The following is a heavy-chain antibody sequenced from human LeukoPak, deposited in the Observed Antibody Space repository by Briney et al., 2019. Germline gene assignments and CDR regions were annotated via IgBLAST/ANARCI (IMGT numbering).Heavy chain of an antibody. CDR3: AKLIAVAGSDDY. Sequence: PGGSLRLSCAASGFTFSSYAMSWVRQAPGKGLEWVSAISGSGGSTYYADSVRGRFTISRDNPKNTLYLQMNSPRAEDTAKYYCAKLIAVAGSDDYWGQGTLVTVSS. V-gene: IGHV3-23*01. CDR1: GFTFSSYA. J-gene: IGHJ4*02. D-gene: IGHD6-19*01. CDR2: ISGSGGST.